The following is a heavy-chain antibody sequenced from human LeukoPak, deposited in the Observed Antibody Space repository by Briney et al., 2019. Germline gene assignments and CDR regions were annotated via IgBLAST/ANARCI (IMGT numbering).Heavy chain of an antibody. Sequence: SVKVSCKASGGTFSSYAISWVRQAPGQGLEWMGGIIPISGTANYAQKFQGRVTINADESTSTAYMELSSLRSEDTAVYYCARAMVRGVRPPYYYYYYMDVWGKGTTVTVSS. V-gene: IGHV1-69*13. CDR1: GGTFSSYA. CDR3: ARAMVRGVRPPYYYYYYMDV. J-gene: IGHJ6*03. D-gene: IGHD3-10*01. CDR2: IIPISGTA.